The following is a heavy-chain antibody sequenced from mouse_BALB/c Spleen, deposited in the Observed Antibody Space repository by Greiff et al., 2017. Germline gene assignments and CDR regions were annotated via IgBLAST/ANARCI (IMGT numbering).Heavy chain of an antibody. Sequence: EVQLQQSGAELVKPGASVKLSCTASGFNIKDTYMHWVKQRPEQGLEWIGRIDPANGNTKYDPKFQGKVTITADTSSNTAYLQLSSLTSEDTAVYYCARIHYYGYDAMDYWGQGTSVTVSS. CDR1: GFNIKDTY. J-gene: IGHJ4*01. CDR2: IDPANGNT. CDR3: ARIHYYGYDAMDY. V-gene: IGHV14-3*02. D-gene: IGHD1-2*01.